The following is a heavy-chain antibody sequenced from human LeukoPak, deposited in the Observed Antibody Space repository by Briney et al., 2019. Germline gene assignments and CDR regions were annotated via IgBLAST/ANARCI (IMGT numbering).Heavy chain of an antibody. V-gene: IGHV4-39*01. Sequence: PSETLSLTCNVSGGSISSSSYYWGWIRQPPGKGLEWIGSMYYSGSSYYNPPLKSRVTISVDTSKNQFSLKLSSVTAADTAVYYCARQYSGYLRNWFDPWGQGTLVTVSS. CDR3: ARQYSGYLRNWFDP. CDR1: GGSISSSSYY. CDR2: MYYSGSS. D-gene: IGHD5-12*01. J-gene: IGHJ5*02.